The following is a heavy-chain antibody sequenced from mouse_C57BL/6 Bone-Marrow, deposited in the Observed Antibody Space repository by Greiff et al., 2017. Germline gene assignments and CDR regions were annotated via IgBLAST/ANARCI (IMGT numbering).Heavy chain of an antibody. CDR1: GFTFSSYA. V-gene: IGHV5-9-1*02. CDR2: ISSGGDYI. Sequence: EVKVVESGEGLVKPGGSLKLSCAASGFTFSSYAMSWVRQTPEKRLEWVAYISSGGDYIYYADTVKGRFTISRDNARNTPYLQKSSLKSEDTAMYYCTREGSYYPAWFAYWGQGTLVTVSA. CDR3: TREGSYYPAWFAY. D-gene: IGHD2-1*01. J-gene: IGHJ3*01.